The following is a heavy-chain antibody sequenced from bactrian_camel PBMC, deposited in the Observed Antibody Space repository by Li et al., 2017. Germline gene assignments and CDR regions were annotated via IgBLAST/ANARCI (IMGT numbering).Heavy chain of an antibody. D-gene: IGHD1*01. CDR1: GYTCGTNC. CDR3: AAVDPEYDCLGQRWFEAVYEYNF. Sequence: VQLVESGGGSAQTGGSLTLSCAVTGYTCGTNCLGWFRQAPGKGREGVAILYNATGVTFYADSVKGRFTISRVNSNNTLSLQMNDLQPEDTAMYYCAAVDPEYDCLGQRWFEAVYEYNFYGQGTQVTVS. V-gene: IGHV3S31*01. J-gene: IGHJ4*01. CDR2: LYNATGVT.